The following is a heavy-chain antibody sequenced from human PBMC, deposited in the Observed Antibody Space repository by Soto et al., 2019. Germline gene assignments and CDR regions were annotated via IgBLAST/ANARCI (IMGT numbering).Heavy chain of an antibody. J-gene: IGHJ3*02. CDR2: ISSSSSYI. CDR1: GFTFSSYS. Sequence: EVQLVESGGGLVKPGGSLRLSCAASGFTFSSYSMNWVRQAPGKGLEWVSSISSSSSYIYYADSVKGRFTISRDNAKNSLYLQMNSLRAEDTAVYYCATALVITMVRGVSDAFDIWGQGTMVTVSS. D-gene: IGHD3-10*01. CDR3: ATALVITMVRGVSDAFDI. V-gene: IGHV3-21*01.